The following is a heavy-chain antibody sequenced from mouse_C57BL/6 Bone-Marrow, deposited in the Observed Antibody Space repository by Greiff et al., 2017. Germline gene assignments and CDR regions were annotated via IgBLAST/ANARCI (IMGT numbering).Heavy chain of an antibody. V-gene: IGHV1-81*01. CDR2: IYPRSGNT. CDR1: GYTFTSYG. Sequence: QVQLQQSGAELARPGASVKLSCKASGYTFTSYGISWVKQRTGQGLEWIGEIYPRSGNTYYNEKFKGKATLTADTSSSTAYMELRSLTSEDSAVFCYVGRYYAMDYWGQGTSVTVSS. CDR3: VGRYYAMDY. J-gene: IGHJ4*01.